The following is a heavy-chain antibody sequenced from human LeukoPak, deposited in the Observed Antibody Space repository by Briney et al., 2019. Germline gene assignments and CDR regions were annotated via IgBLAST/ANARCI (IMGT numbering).Heavy chain of an antibody. CDR3: ARGPVGLCSGGSCYYYYYGMDV. Sequence: PSETLSLTCAVYGGSFSGYYWSWIRQPPWKGLEWIGEINHSGSTNYHPSLKSRVTISVDTSKNQFSLKLSSVTAADTAVYYCARGPVGLCSGGSCYYYYYGMDVWGQGTTVTVSS. CDR2: INHSGST. V-gene: IGHV4-34*01. CDR1: GGSFSGYY. D-gene: IGHD2-15*01. J-gene: IGHJ6*02.